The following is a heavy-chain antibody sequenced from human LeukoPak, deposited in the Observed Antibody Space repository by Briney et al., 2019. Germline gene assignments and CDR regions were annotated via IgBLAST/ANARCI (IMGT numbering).Heavy chain of an antibody. CDR2: ILGSGTEM. D-gene: IGHD1-26*01. Sequence: PGGSLRLSCRVSGFTFNSYSMNWVRQAPGKGLEWVASILGSGTEMFYAVSLKGRFTISRDNSENSLFLQMNSLRVEDTAVYYCAKVQSDIVGAVFFAFDVWGQGTLVTVSS. CDR3: AKVQSDIVGAVFFAFDV. CDR1: GFTFNSYS. V-gene: IGHV3-21*06. J-gene: IGHJ3*01.